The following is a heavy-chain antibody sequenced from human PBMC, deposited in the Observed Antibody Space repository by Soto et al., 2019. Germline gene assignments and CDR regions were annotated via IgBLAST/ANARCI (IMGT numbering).Heavy chain of an antibody. CDR3: ARAGSSGWTPFDY. Sequence: QVQLVESGGGVVQPGRSLRLSCAASGFTFSSYGMHWVRQAPGKGLEWVAVIWYDGSNKYYADSVKGRFTISRDNSKNTLYLQMNSLRAEDTAVYYCARAGSSGWTPFDYWGQGTLVTVSS. J-gene: IGHJ4*02. V-gene: IGHV3-33*01. CDR2: IWYDGSNK. CDR1: GFTFSSYG. D-gene: IGHD6-19*01.